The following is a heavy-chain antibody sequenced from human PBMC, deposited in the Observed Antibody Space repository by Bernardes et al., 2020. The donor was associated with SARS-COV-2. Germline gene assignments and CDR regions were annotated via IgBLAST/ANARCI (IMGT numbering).Heavy chain of an antibody. CDR3: ARIDEVTGRDY. CDR2: VSGSGDT. CDR1: GFTLETFA. J-gene: IGHJ4*02. V-gene: IGHV3-23*01. D-gene: IGHD6-19*01. Sequence: GGSLRLSCAASGFTLETFAMSWVRQVPGRGLEWVSGVSGSGDTYYAEAVKGRFTISRDSSKNILFLQMNDLRAEDTAVYYCARIDEVTGRDYWGQGTLVTVSS.